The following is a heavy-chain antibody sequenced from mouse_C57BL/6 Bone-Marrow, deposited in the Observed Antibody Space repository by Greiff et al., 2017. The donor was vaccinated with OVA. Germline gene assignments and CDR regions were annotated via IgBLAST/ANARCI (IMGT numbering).Heavy chain of an antibody. Sequence: EVHLVESGGGLVKPGGSLKLSCAASGFTFSSYAMSWVRQTPEKRLEWVATISDGGSYHYYPDNVKGRFTISRDHAKNNLYLQMSHLKAEDTAMYYCARRDDWGQGTTLTVSS. CDR3: ARRDD. CDR1: GFTFSSYA. V-gene: IGHV5-4*03. CDR2: ISDGGSYH. J-gene: IGHJ2*01.